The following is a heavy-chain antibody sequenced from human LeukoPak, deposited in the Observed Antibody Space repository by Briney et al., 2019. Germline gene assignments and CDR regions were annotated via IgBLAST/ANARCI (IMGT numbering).Heavy chain of an antibody. J-gene: IGHJ4*02. CDR2: ISSSSSYT. V-gene: IGHV3-11*05. CDR1: GFTFSDYY. CDR3: ARGSRVIDY. D-gene: IGHD2-15*01. Sequence: GGSLRLSCAASGFTFSDYYMSWIRQAPGKGLEWVSFISSSSSYTMSADSVKGRFTISRDNAKNSLYLQMNSLRADDTAVYYCARGSRVIDYWGQGTLVTVSS.